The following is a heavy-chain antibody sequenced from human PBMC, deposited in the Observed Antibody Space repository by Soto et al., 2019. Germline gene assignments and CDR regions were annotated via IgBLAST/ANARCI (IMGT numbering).Heavy chain of an antibody. CDR2: IHVTGYT. CDR1: GDSITSGSYS. CDR3: ARGGALRPYGHVPLAF. V-gene: IGHV4-30-2*01. J-gene: IGHJ4*02. Sequence: QLQLRESGSRLVQPSQTLTLTCSVSGDSITSGSYSWSWIRQAPGKGLEWIGNIHVTGYTSFSPSLKRRLSMSVDTPQNQFSLYLDSVTAADTAVYYCARGGALRPYGHVPLAFWGQGALVTVSS. D-gene: IGHD3-16*01.